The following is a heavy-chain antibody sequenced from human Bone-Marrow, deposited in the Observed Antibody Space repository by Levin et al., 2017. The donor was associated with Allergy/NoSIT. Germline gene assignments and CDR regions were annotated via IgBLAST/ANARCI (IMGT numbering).Heavy chain of an antibody. Sequence: LAGGSLRLSCAGSGFSFSDYWMTWVRQAPGKGLEWVANIKRDGTEIYFVDSVKGRFTISRDNANNLVYLQMSSLRAADTALYYCARANFAGGNRYYNYGMGVWGQGTMVTVSS. V-gene: IGHV3-7*01. CDR2: IKRDGTEI. J-gene: IGHJ6*02. CDR1: GFSFSDYW. CDR3: ARANFAGGNRYYNYGMGV. D-gene: IGHD1-1*01.